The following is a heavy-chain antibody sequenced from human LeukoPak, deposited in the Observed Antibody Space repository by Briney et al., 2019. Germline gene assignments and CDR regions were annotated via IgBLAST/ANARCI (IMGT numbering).Heavy chain of an antibody. J-gene: IGHJ4*02. Sequence: PGGSLRLSCSASGFPFSSYAMHWVRQAPGKGLEYVSAISDSGGSTYYADSVKGRFTISRDNSKNTLYLQMNSLRAEDTAVYYCAKVPSSTWGFDYWGQGTLVTVSS. V-gene: IGHV3-64*04. CDR3: AKVPSSTWGFDY. CDR1: GFPFSSYA. CDR2: ISDSGGST. D-gene: IGHD6-13*01.